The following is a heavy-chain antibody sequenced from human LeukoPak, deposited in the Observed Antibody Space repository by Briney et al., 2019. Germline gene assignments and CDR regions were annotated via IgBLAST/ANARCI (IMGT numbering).Heavy chain of an antibody. J-gene: IGHJ4*02. CDR3: ARDKAAAGTGFDY. CDR1: GGTFSSYA. CDR2: IIPIFGTA. Sequence: SVKVSCKASGGTFSSYAISWVRQAPGQGLEWMGGIIPIFGTANYAQKFQGRVTITADESTSTAYMELSSLRSEDTAVYYCARDKAAAGTGFDYWGKGTLVTVSS. D-gene: IGHD6-13*01. V-gene: IGHV1-69*13.